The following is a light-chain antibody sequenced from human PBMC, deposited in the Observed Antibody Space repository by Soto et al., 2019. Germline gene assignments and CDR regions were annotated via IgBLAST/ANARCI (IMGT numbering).Light chain of an antibody. CDR1: QSISTY. Sequence: DTQMTQSPSSLSASVGDRITITCRASQSISTYLTWYQQKPGKAPKLLIYDASNLQSGVPSRFRGSGAGTDFTLTISSLQPEDFATYYCQQSYSLWTFGQGTKVELK. J-gene: IGKJ1*01. CDR2: DAS. CDR3: QQSYSLWT. V-gene: IGKV1-39*01.